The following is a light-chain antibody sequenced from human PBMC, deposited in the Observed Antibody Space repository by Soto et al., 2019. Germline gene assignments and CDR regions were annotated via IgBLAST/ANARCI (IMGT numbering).Light chain of an antibody. J-gene: IGLJ1*01. Sequence: QALLTQPPSASGTPGQRGTISCSGSSSNIGSNYVNWYQHLPGTAPKLLIYSDDQRPSGVPDRFSGSKSGNSASLAISGLQSEDEGDYFCAAWNDNPNGPGYVFGTGTKVTVL. CDR3: AAWNDNPNGPGYV. CDR1: SSNIGSNY. V-gene: IGLV1-44*01. CDR2: SDD.